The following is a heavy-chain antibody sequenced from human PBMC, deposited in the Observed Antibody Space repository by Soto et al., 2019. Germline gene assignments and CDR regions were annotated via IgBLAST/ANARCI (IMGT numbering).Heavy chain of an antibody. CDR3: ARLVRIRIAVAGMGWYYSDY. CDR1: GGSISSSNW. V-gene: IGHV4-4*02. J-gene: IGHJ4*02. Sequence: PSETLSLTCAVSGGSISSSNWWSWVRQPPGKGLEWIGEIYHSGSTNYNPSLKSRVTISVDKSKNQFSLKLSSVTAADTAVYYCARLVRIRIAVAGMGWYYSDYWGQGTLVTVSS. D-gene: IGHD6-19*01. CDR2: IYHSGST.